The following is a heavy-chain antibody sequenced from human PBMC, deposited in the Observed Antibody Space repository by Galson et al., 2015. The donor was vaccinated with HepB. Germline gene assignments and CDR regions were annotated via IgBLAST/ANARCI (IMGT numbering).Heavy chain of an antibody. CDR3: ARAAGWFDP. J-gene: IGHJ5*02. Sequence: SLRLSCAASGFTFTDYYMSWIRQAPGKGLELVSYISNDGNTISYADSVKGRFTISRDNAKNSLSLQMNSLRAEDTAIYYCARAAGWFDPWGQGTLVTVSS. D-gene: IGHD3-10*01. CDR1: GFTFTDYY. CDR2: ISNDGNTI. V-gene: IGHV3-11*01.